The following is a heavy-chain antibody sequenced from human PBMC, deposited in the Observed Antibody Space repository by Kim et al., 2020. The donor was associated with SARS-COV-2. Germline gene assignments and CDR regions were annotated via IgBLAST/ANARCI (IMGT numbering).Heavy chain of an antibody. CDR3: ARDAAYWSSTSYPNWFDP. D-gene: IGHD2-2*01. J-gene: IGHJ5*02. V-gene: IGHV3-11*04. Sequence: KGRFTSSRDNAENSLYLQMDSLRAEDTAVYYCARDAAYWSSTSYPNWFDPWGQGTLVTVSS.